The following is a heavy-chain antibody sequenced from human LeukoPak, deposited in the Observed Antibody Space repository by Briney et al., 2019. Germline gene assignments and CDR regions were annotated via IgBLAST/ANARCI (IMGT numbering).Heavy chain of an antibody. CDR3: ARGGQFKITPPID. J-gene: IGHJ4*02. D-gene: IGHD3-16*01. V-gene: IGHV3-48*01. CDR1: GFTFSSYS. CDR2: ISSSSSTI. Sequence: GGYLRLSCAASGFTFSSYSMNWVRQAPGKGLEWVSYISSSSSTIYYADSVKGRFTISRDNAKNSLYLQMNSLRAEDTAVYYCARGGQFKITPPIDCGQGTLVTVFS.